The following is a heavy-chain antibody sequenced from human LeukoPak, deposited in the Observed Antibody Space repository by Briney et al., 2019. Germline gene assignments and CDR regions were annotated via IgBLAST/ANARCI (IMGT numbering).Heavy chain of an antibody. J-gene: IGHJ6*03. CDR1: GFTFSSYE. CDR3: ARRYYYYMDV. V-gene: IGHV3-48*03. CDR2: ISSSGSTI. Sequence: GGSLRLSCAASGFTFSSYEMNWVRQAPGKGLEWVSYISSSGSTIYYADSVKGRFTISRDNAKNSLYLQMNSLRAEDTAVYYCARRYYYYMDVGGKETTVTISS.